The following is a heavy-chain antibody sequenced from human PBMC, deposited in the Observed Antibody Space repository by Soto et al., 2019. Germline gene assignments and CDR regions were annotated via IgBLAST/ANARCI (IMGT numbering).Heavy chain of an antibody. V-gene: IGHV1-3*01. CDR2: INAGNGNT. CDR1: GYTFTSYA. J-gene: IGHJ6*02. D-gene: IGHD2-15*01. CDR3: ASEYCSGGSCYSQTYYYGMDV. Sequence: ASVKVSCKASGYTFTSYAMHWVRQAPGQRLEWMGWINAGNGNTKYSQKFQGRVTITRGTSASTAYMELSSLRSEDTAVYYCASEYCSGGSCYSQTYYYGMDVWGQGTTVTVSS.